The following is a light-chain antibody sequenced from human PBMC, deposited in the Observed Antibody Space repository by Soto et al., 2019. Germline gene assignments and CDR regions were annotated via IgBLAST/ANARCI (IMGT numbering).Light chain of an antibody. CDR3: QQYNYWPPIT. CDR2: DAS. CDR1: QSVRSN. V-gene: IGKV3-15*01. Sequence: IVVTHFPATLSVSPEERATLSCRASQSVRSNLAWYQHKPGQAPRLLIYDASTRATGIPARFSGSGSGTEFTLTISSLQSEDFAVYFCQQYNYWPPITFCQGARLEIK. J-gene: IGKJ5*01.